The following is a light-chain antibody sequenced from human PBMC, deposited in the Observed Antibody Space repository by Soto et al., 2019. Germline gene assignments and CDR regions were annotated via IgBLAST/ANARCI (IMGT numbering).Light chain of an antibody. Sequence: DIQMTQSPSSLSASVGDRVTITCRASQSISSYLNWFQQKPGKAPKLLIYAASSLQSGVPSRFTGSGAGTDFTLTISSQQPEDFATYYCQQSYSTLWTFGQGTKLEIK. CDR1: QSISSY. J-gene: IGKJ2*02. V-gene: IGKV1-39*01. CDR3: QQSYSTLWT. CDR2: AAS.